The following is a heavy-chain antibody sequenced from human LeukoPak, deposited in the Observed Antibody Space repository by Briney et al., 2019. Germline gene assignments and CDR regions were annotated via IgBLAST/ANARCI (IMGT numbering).Heavy chain of an antibody. CDR1: GGSFSGYY. CDR3: AESCSSTSCYRY. D-gene: IGHD2-2*01. J-gene: IGHJ4*02. Sequence: AETLSLTCAVYGGSFSGYYWSWIRQPPGKGVEGIGEINHSGSTNYNPSLKSRVTISVDTSNNQFSLKLSYVPAADTAVYYCAESCSSTSCYRYWGQGTLLTVSS. V-gene: IGHV4-34*01. CDR2: INHSGST.